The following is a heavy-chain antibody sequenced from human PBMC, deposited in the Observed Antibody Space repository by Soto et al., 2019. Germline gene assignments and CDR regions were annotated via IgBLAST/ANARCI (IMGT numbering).Heavy chain of an antibody. CDR2: IYYSGST. J-gene: IGHJ5*02. CDR3: AGDYYYGSGTYYNAWFDP. D-gene: IGHD3-10*01. V-gene: IGHV4-59*03. CDR1: GGSISSYY. Sequence: SSETLSLTCTVSGGSISSYYWSWIRQPPGKGLEWIGYIYYSGSTNYNPSLKSRVTISKDTSNNQFSLKLSSVTAADTAVYYCAGDYYYGSGTYYNAWFDPWGQGTLVTVSS.